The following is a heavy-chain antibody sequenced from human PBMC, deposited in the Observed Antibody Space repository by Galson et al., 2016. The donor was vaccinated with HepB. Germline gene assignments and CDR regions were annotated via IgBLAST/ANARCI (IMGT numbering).Heavy chain of an antibody. Sequence: SLRLSCAASGFTFRNYGMTWVRQAPGKGLEVVSSISRSGDSTDYADSVKGRFTISRDNSRSMLFLQMNSLKTEDTGVYYGVRGSTAPDVWGKGTTVTVSS. CDR2: ISRSGDST. V-gene: IGHV3-23*01. CDR1: GFTFRNYG. J-gene: IGHJ6*04. D-gene: IGHD1-26*01. CDR3: VRGSTAPDV.